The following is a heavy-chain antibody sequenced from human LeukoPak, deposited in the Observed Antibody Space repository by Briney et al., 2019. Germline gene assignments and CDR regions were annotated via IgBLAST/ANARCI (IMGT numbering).Heavy chain of an antibody. Sequence: GGSLRLSCAASGFTFSSYSMNWVRQAPGKGLEWVSSISSSSSYIYYADSVKGRFTISRGNAKNSLYLQMNSLRAEDTAVYYCARDRSYDSSGYLTGWGQGTLVTVSS. CDR1: GFTFSSYS. D-gene: IGHD3-22*01. CDR2: ISSSSSYI. V-gene: IGHV3-21*01. CDR3: ARDRSYDSSGYLTG. J-gene: IGHJ4*02.